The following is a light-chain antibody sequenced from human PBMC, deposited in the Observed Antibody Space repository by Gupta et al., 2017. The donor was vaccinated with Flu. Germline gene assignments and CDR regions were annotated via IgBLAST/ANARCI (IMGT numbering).Light chain of an antibody. Sequence: QSALTPPRSVSGSPGQSVPISCTGTSSDVGGYNYVHWYQQHPGKAPKLMIYDVSKRPSGVPDGFSGSKSGNTASLTISGLQAEDEADYYCCSYAGSAYVFGTGTKVTVL. CDR2: DVS. V-gene: IGLV2-11*01. J-gene: IGLJ1*01. CDR1: SSDVGGYNY. CDR3: CSYAGSAYV.